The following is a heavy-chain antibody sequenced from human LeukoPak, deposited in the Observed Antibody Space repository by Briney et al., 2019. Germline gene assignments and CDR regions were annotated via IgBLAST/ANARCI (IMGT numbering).Heavy chain of an antibody. V-gene: IGHV5-51*01. Sequence: GAALKTSFKGSGSRFISNWIGWGRTMPGKGVGWMGIVYSGDSETRYSPSSQGLVTISADKSISTAYLQSSSLRASYTAMYYCAKFHYYYGSGIFDAFDIWGQGTLVTVSS. D-gene: IGHD3-10*01. CDR2: VYSGDSET. CDR1: GSRFISNW. CDR3: AKFHYYYGSGIFDAFDI. J-gene: IGHJ3*02.